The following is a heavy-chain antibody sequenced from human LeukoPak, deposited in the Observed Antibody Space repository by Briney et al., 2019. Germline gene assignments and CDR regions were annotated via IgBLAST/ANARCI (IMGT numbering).Heavy chain of an antibody. J-gene: IGHJ4*02. CDR2: ISGSGGST. D-gene: IGHD3-10*01. V-gene: IGHV3-23*01. Sequence: GGSLRLSCAASGFTFSSYEMNWVRQAPGKGLEWVSAISGSGGSTYYADSVKGRFTISRDNSKNTLYLQMNSLRAEDTAVYYCAKDGILWFGELSLDYWGQGTLVTVSS. CDR1: GFTFSSYE. CDR3: AKDGILWFGELSLDY.